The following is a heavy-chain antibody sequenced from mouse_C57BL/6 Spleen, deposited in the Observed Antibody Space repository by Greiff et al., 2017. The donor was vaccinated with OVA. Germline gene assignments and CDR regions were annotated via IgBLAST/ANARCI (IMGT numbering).Heavy chain of an antibody. V-gene: IGHV1-82*01. CDR2: IYPGDGDT. Sequence: QVQLQQSGPELVKPGASVKISCKASGYAFSSSWMNWVKQRPGKGLEWIGRIYPGDGDTNYNGKFKGKATLTADKSSSTAYMQLSSLTSEDSAVYVCAREGDGYYWYFDVWGTGTTVTVSS. CDR3: AREGDGYYWYFDV. CDR1: GYAFSSSW. J-gene: IGHJ1*03. D-gene: IGHD2-3*01.